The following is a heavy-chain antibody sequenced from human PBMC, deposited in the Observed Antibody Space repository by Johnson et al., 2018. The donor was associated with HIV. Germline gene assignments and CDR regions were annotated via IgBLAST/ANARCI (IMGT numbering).Heavy chain of an antibody. CDR1: GFTFSSYV. V-gene: IGHV3-30*04. D-gene: IGHD6-13*01. CDR3: AKASQQLVFYVAVDI. Sequence: QVQLVESGGGVVQPGRSLRLSCAASGFTFSSYVIHWVRQAPGKGLEWVAFISYDGTNTYYADSVKGRFTISRDNSKNTLYLQMNSLRAEDTAVYYCAKASQQLVFYVAVDIWGQGTMVTVSS. J-gene: IGHJ3*02. CDR2: ISYDGTNT.